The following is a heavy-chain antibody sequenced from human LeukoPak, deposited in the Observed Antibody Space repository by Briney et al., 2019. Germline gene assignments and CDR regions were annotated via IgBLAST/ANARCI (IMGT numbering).Heavy chain of an antibody. CDR2: IYYSGST. D-gene: IGHD1-26*01. CDR3: ARNGRGIVGATDDY. J-gene: IGHJ4*02. CDR1: GGSISRSRDY. Sequence: SETLSLTCTVSGGSISRSRDYWGWIRQPPGKGLEWIGSIYYSGSTYYNPSLKSRVTISVDTSKNQFSLKLSSVTAADTAVYYCARNGRGIVGATDDYWGQGTLVTVSS. V-gene: IGHV4-39*07.